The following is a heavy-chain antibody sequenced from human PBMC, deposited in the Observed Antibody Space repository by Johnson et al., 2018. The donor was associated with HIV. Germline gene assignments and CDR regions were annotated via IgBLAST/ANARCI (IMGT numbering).Heavy chain of an antibody. V-gene: IGHV3-30-3*01. Sequence: VQLVESGGGVVQPGRSLRLSCAASGFTFSSYAMHWVRQAPGKGLEWVAVISYDGSNKYYADSVKGRFTISRDNSKNTVYLQMNSLRDEDTSVYYCTVWRWGWSGQEPFDVWGQGTMVTVSS. CDR1: GFTFSSYA. CDR3: TVWRWGWSGQEPFDV. CDR2: ISYDGSNK. D-gene: IGHD3-3*01. J-gene: IGHJ3*01.